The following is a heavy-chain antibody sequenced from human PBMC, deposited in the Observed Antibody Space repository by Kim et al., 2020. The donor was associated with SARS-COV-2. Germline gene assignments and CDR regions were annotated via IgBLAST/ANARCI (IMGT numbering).Heavy chain of an antibody. Sequence: NPLHTSRVTISVDTSKNQFSLKLSSVTAADTAVYYCAGDYYDSLDYYFDYWGQGTLVTVSS. J-gene: IGHJ4*02. V-gene: IGHV4-39*01. CDR3: AGDYYDSLDYYFDY. D-gene: IGHD3-22*01.